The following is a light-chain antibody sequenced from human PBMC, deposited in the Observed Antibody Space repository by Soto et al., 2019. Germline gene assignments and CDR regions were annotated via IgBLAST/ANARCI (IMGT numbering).Light chain of an antibody. Sequence: EIVLPQSPATLSLSPGASAPLSGRASQSVSSYLAWYQQKPGQAPRLLIYDASNRATGIPARFSGSGSGTEFTLTISSLQTEDFAVYYCQQYNNWPRTFGQGTKVDIK. CDR1: QSVSSY. V-gene: IGKV3-11*01. CDR2: DAS. J-gene: IGKJ1*01. CDR3: QQYNNWPRT.